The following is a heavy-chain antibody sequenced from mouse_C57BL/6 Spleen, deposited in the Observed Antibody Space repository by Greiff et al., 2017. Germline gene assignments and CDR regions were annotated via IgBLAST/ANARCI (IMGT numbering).Heavy chain of an antibody. CDR3: TRSGDGSAWYFDV. CDR1: GYTFTDYE. V-gene: IGHV1-15*01. D-gene: IGHD2-3*01. J-gene: IGHJ1*03. Sequence: SGAELVRPGASVTLSCKASGYTFTDYEMHWVKQTPVHGLEWIGAIDPETGGTAYNQKFKGKAILTADKSSSTAYMELRSLTSEDSAVYYCTRSGDGSAWYFDVWGTGTTVTVSS. CDR2: IDPETGGT.